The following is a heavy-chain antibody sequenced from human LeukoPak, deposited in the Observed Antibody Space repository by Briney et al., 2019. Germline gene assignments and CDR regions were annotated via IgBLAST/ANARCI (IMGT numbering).Heavy chain of an antibody. CDR1: GFTFSSYA. Sequence: PGGSLRLSCAASGFTFSSYAMSWVRQAPGKGLEWVSAISGSGGSTYYADSVKGRFTISRDNSKNTLYLQMNSLRAEDTAVYYCVKVAVLVVVTAINYYFDYWGQGTLVTVSS. D-gene: IGHD2-21*02. CDR3: VKVAVLVVVTAINYYFDY. CDR2: ISGSGGST. V-gene: IGHV3-23*01. J-gene: IGHJ4*02.